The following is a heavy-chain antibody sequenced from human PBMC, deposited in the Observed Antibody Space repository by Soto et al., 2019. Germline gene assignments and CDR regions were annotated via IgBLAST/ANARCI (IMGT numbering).Heavy chain of an antibody. CDR3: AGTTSHQWYYMDV. CDR2: TYYRSRWYN. CDR1: GDSVSSNSAA. V-gene: IGHV6-1*01. J-gene: IGHJ6*03. D-gene: IGHD1-7*01. Sequence: PSQTFSLTCTISGDSVSSNSAAWNWIRLSPSRGLEWLARTYYRSRWYNDYAVSVRSRITVNPDTSKNQFSLQLTSVTPEDTAVYYCAGTTSHQWYYMDVWGKGTTVTVSS.